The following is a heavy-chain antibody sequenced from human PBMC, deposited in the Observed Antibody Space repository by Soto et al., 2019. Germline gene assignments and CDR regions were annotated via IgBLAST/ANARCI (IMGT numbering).Heavy chain of an antibody. D-gene: IGHD1-26*01. CDR2: IIPVLALA. CDR3: ATSGWGGPREK. Sequence: QVQLLQSGAEVKKPGSSVKVSCRATGGPFSSYTFNWVRQASGQGLEWMGRIIPVLALANYAQRFQGRVTITADNSTGTVYMELSGLRSEDTAVYYCATSGWGGPREKWGQGTLVTVSS. V-gene: IGHV1-69*02. CDR1: GGPFSSYT. J-gene: IGHJ4*01.